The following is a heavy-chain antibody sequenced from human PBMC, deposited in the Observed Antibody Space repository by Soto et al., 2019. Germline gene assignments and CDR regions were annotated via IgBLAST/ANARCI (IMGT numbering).Heavy chain of an antibody. V-gene: IGHV2-5*02. CDR3: ARGRRRDSCWGGDCYYCDY. CDR2: CYWDDDK. Sequence: QITLKESGPTLVKPTETLTLTCSFSGFSFSDGAVGVGWFRQSPGKAPEGLALCYWDDDKWYRPSLRTRLTAGHDNSRNLVVLSMIQMDPLETATYFCARGRRRDSCWGGDCYYCDYWGQGILVTASS. J-gene: IGHJ4*02. D-gene: IGHD2-21*01. CDR1: GFSFSDGAVG.